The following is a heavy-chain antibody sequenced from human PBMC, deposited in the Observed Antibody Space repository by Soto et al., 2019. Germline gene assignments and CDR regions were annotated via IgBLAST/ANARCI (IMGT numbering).Heavy chain of an antibody. CDR2: ISGSGGNT. CDR1: GFTYSGYA. CDR3: AKDRSSAGTTVRFDP. V-gene: IGHV3-23*01. Sequence: EVQLLESGGGLVQPGGSLRLSCVASGFTYSGYAMSWVRQAPGKGLEWVSSISGSGGNTYYADSVKGRFTISRDNSKNTLYLQMNSLRVEDTAIYYCAKDRSSAGTTVRFDPWGHGTLVTVSS. D-gene: IGHD1-1*01. J-gene: IGHJ5*02.